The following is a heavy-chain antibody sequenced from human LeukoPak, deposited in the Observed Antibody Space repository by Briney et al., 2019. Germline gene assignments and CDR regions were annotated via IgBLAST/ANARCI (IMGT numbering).Heavy chain of an antibody. J-gene: IGHJ4*02. CDR1: GGSISSSSYY. Sequence: SETLSLTCTVSGGSISSSSYYWGWIRQPPGKGLEWMASIYYSGSTYYNPSLKSRVTISVDTSKNQFSLKLSSVPAADTAVYYCARVEPPGSTSPDRFDYWGQGTLVTVSS. CDR3: ARVEPPGSTSPDRFDY. CDR2: IYYSGST. V-gene: IGHV4-39*01. D-gene: IGHD2-2*01.